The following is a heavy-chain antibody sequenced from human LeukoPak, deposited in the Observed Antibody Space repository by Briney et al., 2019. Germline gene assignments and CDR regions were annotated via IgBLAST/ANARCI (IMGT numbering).Heavy chain of an antibody. Sequence: GGSLRLSCAASGFTFSSYGMHWVRQAPGKGLEWVAVIWYDGSNKYYADSVKGRFTISRDNSKNTLYPQMNSLRAEDTAVYYCAKDRDSGSWPFDYWGQGALVTVSS. CDR3: AKDRDSGSWPFDY. CDR1: GFTFSSYG. V-gene: IGHV3-33*06. J-gene: IGHJ4*02. CDR2: IWYDGSNK. D-gene: IGHD1-26*01.